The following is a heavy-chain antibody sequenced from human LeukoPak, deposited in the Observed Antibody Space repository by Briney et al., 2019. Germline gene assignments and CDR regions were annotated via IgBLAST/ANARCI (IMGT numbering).Heavy chain of an antibody. Sequence: SETLSLTCAVYGGSFSGYYWSWIRQPPGKGLEWIGEINHSGSTNYNPSLKSRVTISVDTSKNQSSLKLSSVTAADTAVYYCARATVSYCSSTSCYTAGHNWFDPWGQGTLVTVSS. V-gene: IGHV4-34*01. CDR1: GGSFSGYY. J-gene: IGHJ5*02. CDR2: INHSGST. D-gene: IGHD2-2*02. CDR3: ARATVSYCSSTSCYTAGHNWFDP.